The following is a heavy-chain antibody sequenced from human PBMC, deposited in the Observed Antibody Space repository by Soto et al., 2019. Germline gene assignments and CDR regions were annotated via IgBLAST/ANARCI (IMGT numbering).Heavy chain of an antibody. CDR2: ISSSSSYI. J-gene: IGHJ3*02. V-gene: IGHV3-21*01. D-gene: IGHD1-1*01. Sequence: GGSLRLSCAASGFTFSSYSMNWVRQAPGKGLEWVSSISSSSSYIYYADSVKGRFTISRDNAKNSLYLQMNSPRAEDTAVYYCARVEREYNWNDGPYDAFDIWGQGTMVTVSS. CDR1: GFTFSSYS. CDR3: ARVEREYNWNDGPYDAFDI.